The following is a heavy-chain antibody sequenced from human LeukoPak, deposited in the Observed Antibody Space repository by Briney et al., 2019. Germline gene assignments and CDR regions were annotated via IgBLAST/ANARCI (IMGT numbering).Heavy chain of an antibody. J-gene: IGHJ6*03. CDR1: GFTFSSYA. V-gene: IGHV3-64*01. D-gene: IGHD3-10*01. CDR2: ISSNGGST. Sequence: GGSLRLSCAASGFTFSSYAMHWIRQAPGKGLEHVSAISSNGGSTYYANSVKGRFTISRDNSKNTLYLQMGSLRAEDMAVYYCARATMVRGVILGLYYMDVWGKGTTVTVSS. CDR3: ARATMVRGVILGLYYMDV.